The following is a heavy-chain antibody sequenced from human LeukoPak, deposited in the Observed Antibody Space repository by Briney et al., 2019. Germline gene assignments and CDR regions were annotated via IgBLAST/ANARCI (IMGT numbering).Heavy chain of an antibody. D-gene: IGHD3-9*01. CDR3: ARVQSDILTGYRDYFDY. CDR2: IYYSGST. Sequence: PSETLSLTCTVSGGSISSYYWSWIRQPPGKGLEWIGYIYYSGSTNYNPSLKSRVTISVDTSKNQFSLKLSSVTAEDTAVYYCARVQSDILTGYRDYFDYWGQGTLVTVSS. V-gene: IGHV4-59*01. J-gene: IGHJ4*02. CDR1: GGSISSYY.